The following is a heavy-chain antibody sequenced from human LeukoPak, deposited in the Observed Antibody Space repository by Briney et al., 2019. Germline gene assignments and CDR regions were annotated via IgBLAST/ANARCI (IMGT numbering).Heavy chain of an antibody. D-gene: IGHD3-16*01. CDR1: GGTFSSYA. CDR2: IIPIFGTA. V-gene: IGHV1-69*05. CDR3: ARVVLGNSFDY. Sequence: ASVKVSCKASGGTFSSYAISWVRQAPGQGLEWMGGIIPIFGTANYAQKFQGRVTMTTDTSTSTAYMELRSLRSDDTAVYYYARVVLGNSFDYWGQGTLVTVSS. J-gene: IGHJ4*02.